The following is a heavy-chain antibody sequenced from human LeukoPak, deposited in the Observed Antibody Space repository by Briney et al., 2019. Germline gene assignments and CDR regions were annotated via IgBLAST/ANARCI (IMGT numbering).Heavy chain of an antibody. CDR3: ANPSMVRGVIPPV. J-gene: IGHJ4*02. CDR2: ISGSGGTT. CDR1: GFTFSSYA. Sequence: GGSLRLSCAASGFTFSSYAMSWVRQAPGKGLEWVSVISGSGGTTYYADSVKGRFTISRDNSKNTLYLQMNSLRAEDTAVYYCANPSMVRGVIPPVWGQGTLVTVSS. D-gene: IGHD3-10*01. V-gene: IGHV3-23*01.